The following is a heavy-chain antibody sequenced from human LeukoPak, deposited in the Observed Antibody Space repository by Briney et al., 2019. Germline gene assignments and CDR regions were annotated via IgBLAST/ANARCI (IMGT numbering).Heavy chain of an antibody. CDR3: VRDRELAY. V-gene: IGHV4-59*01. D-gene: IGHD1-1*01. Sequence: PSQTLSLTCTVSGGSISNYYWSWIRRPPGKGLEWIGYIYQSGSTDYNPSLKSRVTISVDTSRNQFSLKLYSLTAADTAVYYCVRDRELAYWGQGILVTVSS. CDR2: IYQSGST. J-gene: IGHJ4*02. CDR1: GGSISNYY.